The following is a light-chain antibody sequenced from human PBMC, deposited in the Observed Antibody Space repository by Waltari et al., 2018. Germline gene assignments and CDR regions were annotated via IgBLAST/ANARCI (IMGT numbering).Light chain of an antibody. CDR3: QQYGASAIT. CDR2: GAS. J-gene: IGKJ5*01. V-gene: IGKV3-20*01. CDR1: QSVLSYY. Sequence: EIVLTQSPGTLSLSPGERATLSCRASQSVLSYYLAWYQQKPGQAPRSLIYGASSRTTGIPDRFSGSESGTDFTLTISRLEPEDFAVYYCQQYGASAITFGQGTRLEIK.